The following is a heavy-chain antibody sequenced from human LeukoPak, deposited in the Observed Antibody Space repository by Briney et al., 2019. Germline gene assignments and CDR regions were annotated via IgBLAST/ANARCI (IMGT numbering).Heavy chain of an antibody. CDR1: GYTFTSYA. D-gene: IGHD1-1*01. CDR3: ARTRLERLYYYYGMDV. CDR2: INAGNGNT. V-gene: IGHV1-3*01. Sequence: ASVKVSCKASGYTFTSYAMHWVRQAPGQRLEWMGWINAGNGNTKYSQKFQGRVTITRDTSASTAYVELSSLRSEDTAVYYCARTRLERLYYYYGMDVWGKGTTVTVSS. J-gene: IGHJ6*04.